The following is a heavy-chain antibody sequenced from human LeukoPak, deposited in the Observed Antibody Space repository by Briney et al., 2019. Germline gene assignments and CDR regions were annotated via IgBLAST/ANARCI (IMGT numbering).Heavy chain of an antibody. Sequence: GESLKISCKGSGYSFTNYWIGWVRQMPEKGLEWMGIIYPGDSDTTYSPSFQGQVTIPADKSIITAYLQWSSLKASDTAIYYCASLYSGSFDAFNIWGQGTMVTVSS. V-gene: IGHV5-51*01. CDR3: ASLYSGSFDAFNI. J-gene: IGHJ3*02. D-gene: IGHD1-26*01. CDR1: GYSFTNYW. CDR2: IYPGDSDT.